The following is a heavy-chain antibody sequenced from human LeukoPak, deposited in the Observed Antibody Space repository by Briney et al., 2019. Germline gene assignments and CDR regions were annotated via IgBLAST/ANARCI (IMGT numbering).Heavy chain of an antibody. D-gene: IGHD1-1*01. CDR2: TYYKSKWSN. CDR1: GDSVSNNNVA. CDR3: ARYNWNDVRWFGP. Sequence: SQTLSLTCAISGDSVSNNNVAWNWIRQSPSRGLEWLGRTYYKSKWSNDYAEFAKGRITINPDTAKNHFSLQLSSVTPEDTAVYYCARYNWNDVRWFGPWGQGTLVTVSS. V-gene: IGHV6-1*01. J-gene: IGHJ5*02.